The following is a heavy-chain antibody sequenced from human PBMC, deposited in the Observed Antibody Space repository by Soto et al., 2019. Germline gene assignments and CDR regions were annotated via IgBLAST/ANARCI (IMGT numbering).Heavy chain of an antibody. Sequence: EVQLLESGGGLVQPGGSLRLSCAASGFTFSSYAMKWVRQAPGKGLEWVSLISECGTPTYYADSVNGRFTISRDNSGNALFLETYSLRAEDAAVYYCARYIPGVRYYGLDVWGQGTTVTVSS. CDR1: GFTFSSYA. D-gene: IGHD2-2*01. V-gene: IGHV3-23*01. J-gene: IGHJ6*02. CDR3: ARYIPGVRYYGLDV. CDR2: ISECGTPT.